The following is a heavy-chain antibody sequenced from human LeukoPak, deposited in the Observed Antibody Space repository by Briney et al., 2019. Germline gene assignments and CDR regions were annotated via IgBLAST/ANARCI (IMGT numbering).Heavy chain of an antibody. CDR1: GFSLSTSGMC. Sequence: SGPALVKPTQTLTLTCTYSGFSLSTSGMCVSWIRQPPGKALEWLARIAWDDDKYYSTSLKTRLTISKDTSKNQVVLTMTNMDPVDTAAYYCARILGDYVGGEAFDIWGQGTMVTVSS. CDR2: IAWDDDK. CDR3: ARILGDYVGGEAFDI. J-gene: IGHJ3*02. D-gene: IGHD4-17*01. V-gene: IGHV2-70*11.